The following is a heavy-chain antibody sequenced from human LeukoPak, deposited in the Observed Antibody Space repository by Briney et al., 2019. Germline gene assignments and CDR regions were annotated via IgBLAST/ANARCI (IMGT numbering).Heavy chain of an antibody. Sequence: GGSLRLSCAASGFTFSSYWMSWVRQAPGKGLEWVANIKQDGSEKYYVDSVKGRFTISRDNAKNSLYLQMNSLRAEDTAVYYCAREGEALLWFGEVYYYYYGMDVWGQGTTVTVSS. D-gene: IGHD3-10*01. CDR1: GFTFSSYW. J-gene: IGHJ6*02. V-gene: IGHV3-7*01. CDR3: AREGEALLWFGEVYYYYYGMDV. CDR2: IKQDGSEK.